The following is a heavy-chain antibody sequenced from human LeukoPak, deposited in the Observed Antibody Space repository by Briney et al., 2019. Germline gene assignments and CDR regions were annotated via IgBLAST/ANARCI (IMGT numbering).Heavy chain of an antibody. V-gene: IGHV3-23*01. CDR1: GFTFSSYA. CDR2: ISGSGGST. CDR3: AKGRGQWLAAINY. D-gene: IGHD6-19*01. Sequence: GGSLRLSCAASGFTFSSYAMSWVRQAPGKGLEWVSGISGSGGSTYYADSVKGRFSISRDNSKKTLYLEMNSLRDEGTAVYYCAKGRGQWLAAINYWGQGTLVTVSS. J-gene: IGHJ4*02.